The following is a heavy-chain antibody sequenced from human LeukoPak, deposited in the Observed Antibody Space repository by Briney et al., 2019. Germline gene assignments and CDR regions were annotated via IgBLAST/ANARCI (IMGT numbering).Heavy chain of an antibody. CDR1: GGSISSYY. CDR3: ARDLSLKYSSGWYRGGFDY. Sequence: TETLSLTCTVSGGSISSYYWSWIRQPAGKGLEWIGRIYTSGSTNYNPSLKSRVTMSVDTSKNQFSLKLSSVTAADTAVYYCARDLSLKYSSGWYRGGFDYWGQGTLVTVSS. J-gene: IGHJ4*02. D-gene: IGHD6-19*01. V-gene: IGHV4-4*07. CDR2: IYTSGST.